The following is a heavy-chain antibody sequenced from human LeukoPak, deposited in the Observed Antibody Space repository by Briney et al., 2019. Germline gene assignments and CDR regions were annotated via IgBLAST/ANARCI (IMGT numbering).Heavy chain of an antibody. CDR3: ARDYGTKRNDAFDF. CDR2: ITSGSSYK. CDR1: GFTFSDYS. Sequence: GGSLRLSCAASGFTFSDYSMNWVRQAPGKGLEWVSSITSGSSYKYYADSVKGRFTISRDNAKNSLYLQMNSLRAEDTAVYYCARDYGTKRNDAFDFWGQGTMVTVSS. D-gene: IGHD1-1*01. V-gene: IGHV3-21*01. J-gene: IGHJ3*01.